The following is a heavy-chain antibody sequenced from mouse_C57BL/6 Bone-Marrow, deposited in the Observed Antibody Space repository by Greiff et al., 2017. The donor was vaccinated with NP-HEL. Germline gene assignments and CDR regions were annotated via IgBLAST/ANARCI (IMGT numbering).Heavy chain of an antibody. CDR1: GFTFSSYG. V-gene: IGHV5-6*01. CDR3: AREPYYFDY. Sequence: EVQLVESGGDLVKPGGSLKLSCAASGFTFSSYGMSWVRQTPDKRLEWVATISSGGSYTYYPDSVKGRFTISRDNAKNTLYLQMSSLKSEDTAMYYCAREPYYFDYWGQGTTLTVSS. CDR2: ISSGGSYT. J-gene: IGHJ2*01.